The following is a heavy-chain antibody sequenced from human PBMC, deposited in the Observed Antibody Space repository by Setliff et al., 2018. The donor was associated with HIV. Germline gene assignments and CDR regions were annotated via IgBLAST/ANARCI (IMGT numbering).Heavy chain of an antibody. CDR1: GFPISNNNW. V-gene: IGHV4-28*01. Sequence: PSETLSLTCGVSGFPISNNNWWAWIRQSPGKGLEWIGYISYSGGAHYNPALESRVTLSLDTPKNQFSLRLNSVTAADTASYYCARALRDGSTDAFDIWGQGTMVTVSS. CDR3: ARALRDGSTDAFDI. CDR2: ISYSGGA. J-gene: IGHJ3*02. D-gene: IGHD5-12*01.